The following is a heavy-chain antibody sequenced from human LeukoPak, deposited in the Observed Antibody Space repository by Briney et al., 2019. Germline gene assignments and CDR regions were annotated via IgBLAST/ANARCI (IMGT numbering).Heavy chain of an antibody. V-gene: IGHV1-24*01. CDR2: FDPEDGET. CDR3: ATRGYYDSSGYYIRYPYFDY. CDR1: GYTLTELS. J-gene: IGHJ4*02. Sequence: GASVKVSCKVSGYTLTELSMHWVRQAPGKGLEWMGGFDPEDGETIYAQKFQGRVTMTEDTSTDTAYMEQSSLRSEDTAVYYCATRGYYDSSGYYIRYPYFDYWGQGTLVTVSS. D-gene: IGHD3-22*01.